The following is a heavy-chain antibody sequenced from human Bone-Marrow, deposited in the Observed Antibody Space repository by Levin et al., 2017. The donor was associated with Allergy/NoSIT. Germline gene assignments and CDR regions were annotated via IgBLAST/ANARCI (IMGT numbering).Heavy chain of an antibody. CDR2: IYSSGNT. V-gene: IGHV4-30-4*01. Sequence: SETLSLTCTVSGASISSNDYYWSWIRQPPGKGLEWIGYIYSSGNTHYNPSLKSRVTMSLDASKNQISLNLNSVTAADTAVYYCARDRDYSDSSGYDIVYYGMDVWGQGTTVTVSS. J-gene: IGHJ6*02. CDR1: GASISSNDYY. D-gene: IGHD3-22*01. CDR3: ARDRDYSDSSGYDIVYYGMDV.